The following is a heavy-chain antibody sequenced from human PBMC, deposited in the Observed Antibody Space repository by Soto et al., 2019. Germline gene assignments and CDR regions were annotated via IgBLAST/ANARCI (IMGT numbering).Heavy chain of an antibody. CDR3: AKDLLSGSSTRCYSCSHYYGMDV. D-gene: IGHD2-2*02. V-gene: IGHV3-23*01. Sequence: QPGGSLRLSCAASGFTFSSYAMSWVRQAPGKGLEWVSAISGSGGSTYYADSVKGRFTISRDNSKNMLYLQMNSLRAEDTAVYYCAKDLLSGSSTRCYSCSHYYGMDVWGQGTTVTVSS. CDR1: GFTFSSYA. J-gene: IGHJ6*02. CDR2: ISGSGGST.